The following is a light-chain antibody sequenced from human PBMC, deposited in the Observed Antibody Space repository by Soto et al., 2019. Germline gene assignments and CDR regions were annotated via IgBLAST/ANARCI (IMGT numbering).Light chain of an antibody. CDR2: AAS. Sequence: DIQMTQSPSSLSASIGDRVTITCRASPGISRSLAWYQQNPGRAPKLLIYAASTLYTGVPSRFSGSGYVTEFTLTISSLQPEDFATYYCQQVNSYPLTFGGGTKVDIK. CDR1: PGISRS. V-gene: IGKV1-9*01. J-gene: IGKJ4*01. CDR3: QQVNSYPLT.